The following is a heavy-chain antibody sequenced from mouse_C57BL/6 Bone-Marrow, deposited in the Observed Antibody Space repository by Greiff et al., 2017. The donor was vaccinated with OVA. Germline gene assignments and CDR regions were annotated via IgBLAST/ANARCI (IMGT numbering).Heavy chain of an antibody. J-gene: IGHJ1*03. Sequence: QVQLQQSGAELVRPGTSVKVSCKASGYAFTNYLIEWVKQRPGQGLEWIGVINPGSGGTNYNEKFKGKATLTADKSSSTAYMQLSSLTSEDSAVYFCARTVGYYVDYWYFDVWGTGTTVTVSS. CDR2: INPGSGGT. CDR3: ARTVGYYVDYWYFDV. D-gene: IGHD3-1*01. CDR1: GYAFTNYL. V-gene: IGHV1-54*01.